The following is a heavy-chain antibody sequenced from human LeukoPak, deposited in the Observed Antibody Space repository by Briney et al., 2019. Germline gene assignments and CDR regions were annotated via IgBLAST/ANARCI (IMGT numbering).Heavy chain of an antibody. D-gene: IGHD2-15*01. CDR3: AFAPYRYCSGGSCYFDY. V-gene: IGHV4-34*01. CDR2: INHSGST. CDR1: GGSFSGYY. Sequence: KSSETLSLTCAVYGGSFSGYYWSWIRQPPGKGLEWIGEINHSGSTNYNPSLKSRVTISVDTSKNQFSLKLSSVTAADTAVYYCAFAPYRYCSGGSCYFDYWGQGTLVTVSS. J-gene: IGHJ4*02.